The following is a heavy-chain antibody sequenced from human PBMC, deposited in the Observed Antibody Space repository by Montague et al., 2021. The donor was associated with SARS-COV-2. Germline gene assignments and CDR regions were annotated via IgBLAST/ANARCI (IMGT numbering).Heavy chain of an antibody. V-gene: IGHV3-30-3*01. Sequence: SLRLSCAASGFSFSSHAMHWVRQAPGKGLEWVAVISYDGSNKYYANSVKGRFTISRDNSKNTLYLQMNSLRAEDTAVYYCAGGLLWFGELFYWGQGTLVTVSS. J-gene: IGHJ4*02. CDR2: ISYDGSNK. CDR3: AGGLLWFGELFY. D-gene: IGHD3-10*01. CDR1: GFSFSSHA.